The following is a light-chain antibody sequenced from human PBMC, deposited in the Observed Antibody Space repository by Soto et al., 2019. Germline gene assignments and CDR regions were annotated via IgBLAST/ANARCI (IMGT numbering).Light chain of an antibody. CDR1: SSDVGGYNY. CDR2: EVS. Sequence: QSVLTQPASVSGSPGQSITISCTGTSSDVGGYNYVSWYQLHPGKAPKLMVYEVSNRPSGVSNRFSGSKSGNTASLTISGLQAEDEADYYCSSYTSSTAYVFGRGTEVTV. J-gene: IGLJ1*01. V-gene: IGLV2-14*01. CDR3: SSYTSSTAYV.